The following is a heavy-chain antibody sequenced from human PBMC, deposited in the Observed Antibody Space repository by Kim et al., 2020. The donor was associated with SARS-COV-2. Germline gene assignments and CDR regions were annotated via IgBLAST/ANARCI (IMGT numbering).Heavy chain of an antibody. CDR1: GYTFTSYA. CDR2: INAGNGNT. D-gene: IGHD6-19*01. Sequence: ASVKVSCKASGYTFTSYAMYLVRQAPGQRLEWMGWINAGNGNTKYSQKFQDRVTITRNTSASTAYMELSSLRSEDTAVYYCARGRIAVAVYFDYWGQGNLVTVSS. V-gene: IGHV1-3*01. J-gene: IGHJ4*02. CDR3: ARGRIAVAVYFDY.